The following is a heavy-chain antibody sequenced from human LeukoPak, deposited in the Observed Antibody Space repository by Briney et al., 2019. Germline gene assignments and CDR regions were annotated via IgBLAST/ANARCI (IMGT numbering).Heavy chain of an antibody. CDR3: ARLHALGAEEFDP. CDR1: GGSITGHY. CDR2: IHYTGST. D-gene: IGHD3-16*01. V-gene: IGHV4-59*11. J-gene: IGHJ5*02. Sequence: SETLSLTCTVSGGSITGHYWSWIRQPPGKGLEWIGYIHYTGSTNYNPSLNSRITMSVDAPNNQFSLRLTSVTATDTAVYYCARLHALGAEEFDPWGQGALVTVSS.